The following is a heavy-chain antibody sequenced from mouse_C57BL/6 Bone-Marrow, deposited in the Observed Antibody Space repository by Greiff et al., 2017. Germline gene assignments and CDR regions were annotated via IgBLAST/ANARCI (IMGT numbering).Heavy chain of an antibody. Sequence: QVQLQQSGAELVKPGASVKLSCKASGYTFTEYTIHWVKQRSGQGLEWIGWFYPGSGSIKYNENFKEQATLTADKSSSTVYMELSRLTSEVSAVYFGARHEEGVITVYAMDYWGQGTSVTVSS. CDR2: FYPGSGSI. CDR3: ARHEEGVITVYAMDY. CDR1: GYTFTEYT. J-gene: IGHJ4*01. V-gene: IGHV1-62-2*01. D-gene: IGHD1-1*01.